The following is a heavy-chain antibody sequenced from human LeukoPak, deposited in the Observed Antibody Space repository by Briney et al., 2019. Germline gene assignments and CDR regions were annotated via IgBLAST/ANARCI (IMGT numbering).Heavy chain of an antibody. CDR1: GGSISSSSYY. J-gene: IGHJ4*02. Sequence: SETLSLTCTVSGGSISSSSYYWGWLRQPPGKGLEWMGSIYYSGSTYYNPSLKSRVTISVDTSKNQFSLKLSSVTAADTAVYYCVGGSYARYWGEGALVTVSS. D-gene: IGHD1-26*01. CDR3: VGGSYARY. V-gene: IGHV4-39*01. CDR2: IYYSGST.